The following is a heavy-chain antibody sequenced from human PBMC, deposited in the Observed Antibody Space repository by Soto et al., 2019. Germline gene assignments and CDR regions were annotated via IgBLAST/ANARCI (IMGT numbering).Heavy chain of an antibody. Sequence: SETLSLTYTVSWGSISNGGYYWSWIRQHPGKGLEWIGYIYYSGSTYYNPSLKSRVTISVDTSKNQFSLKLSSVTAADTAVYYCARDEGDGGLDYWGQGTLVTVSS. CDR3: ARDEGDGGLDY. V-gene: IGHV4-31*03. CDR2: IYYSGST. J-gene: IGHJ4*02. D-gene: IGHD2-15*01. CDR1: WGSISNGGYY.